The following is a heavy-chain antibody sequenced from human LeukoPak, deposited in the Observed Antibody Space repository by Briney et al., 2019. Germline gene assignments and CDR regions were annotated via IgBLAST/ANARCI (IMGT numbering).Heavy chain of an antibody. CDR2: ISSSGSTI. D-gene: IGHD3-22*01. V-gene: IGHV3-48*03. J-gene: IGHJ4*02. Sequence: GGSLRLSCAASGFTFSSYEMNWVRQAPGKGLEWVSYISSSGSTIYYADSVKGRFTISRDNAKNSLYLQMNSLRAEDAAVYYCASLTYYYDSSGYYPDYWGQGTLVTVSS. CDR3: ASLTYYYDSSGYYPDY. CDR1: GFTFSSYE.